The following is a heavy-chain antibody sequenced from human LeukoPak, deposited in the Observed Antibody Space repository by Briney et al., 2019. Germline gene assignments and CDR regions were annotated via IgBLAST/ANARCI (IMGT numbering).Heavy chain of an antibody. CDR2: INPNSGGT. J-gene: IGHJ3*02. V-gene: IGHV1-2*02. CDR1: GYTFTGYY. CDR3: ARVGFGSGSYYDAFDI. Sequence: ASVKVSCKASGYTFTGYYMHWVRQAPGQGLEWMGWINPNSGGTNFAQKSQGRVTMTRDTSISTAYMELSSLTSDDTAVYYCARVGFGSGSYYDAFDIWGQGKMVTVSS. D-gene: IGHD3-10*01.